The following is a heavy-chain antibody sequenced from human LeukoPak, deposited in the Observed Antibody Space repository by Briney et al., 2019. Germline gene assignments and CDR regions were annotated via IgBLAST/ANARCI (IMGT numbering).Heavy chain of an antibody. J-gene: IGHJ4*02. Sequence: GASVKVSCKASGYTFTSCYMHWVRQAPGQGLEWMGIINPSGGSTSYAQKFQGRVTMTRDTSTSTVYMELSSLRSEDTAVYYCARENSRGYSYGPPYFDYWGQGTLVTVSS. CDR3: ARENSRGYSYGPPYFDY. D-gene: IGHD5-18*01. CDR2: INPSGGST. CDR1: GYTFTSCY. V-gene: IGHV1-46*01.